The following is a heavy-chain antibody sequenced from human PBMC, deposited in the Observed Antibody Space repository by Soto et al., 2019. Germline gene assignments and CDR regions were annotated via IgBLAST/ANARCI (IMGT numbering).Heavy chain of an antibody. Sequence: QVHLVESGGGVVKPAGSLRLSCAASGFTFSDYFMSWIRQAPGKGLEWVAVISYDGSNKYYADSVEGRFTISRDNSKNTLYLQMNSLRAEDTAVYYCARDHVLLWFGELLYSYYFDYWGQGTLVTVSS. J-gene: IGHJ4*02. V-gene: IGHV3-30-3*01. D-gene: IGHD3-10*01. CDR1: GFTFSDYF. CDR2: ISYDGSNK. CDR3: ARDHVLLWFGELLYSYYFDY.